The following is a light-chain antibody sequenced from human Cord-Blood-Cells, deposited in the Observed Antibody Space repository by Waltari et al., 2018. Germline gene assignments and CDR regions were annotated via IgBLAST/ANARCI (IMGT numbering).Light chain of an antibody. Sequence: EIVLQKSPATPSLSPGERATISSSASQRVSRYIACYKQKPVQAPRLLIHDASDRVTGIPARFSGSGSVTDCTPSVSSLEPEDFAVYYCQQRSNWLTFGGGTKAESK. CDR3: QQRSNWLT. CDR1: QRVSRY. J-gene: IGKJ4*01. V-gene: IGKV3-11*01. CDR2: DAS.